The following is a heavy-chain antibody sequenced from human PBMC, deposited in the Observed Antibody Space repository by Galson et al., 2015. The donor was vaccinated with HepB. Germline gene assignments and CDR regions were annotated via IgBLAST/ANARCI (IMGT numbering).Heavy chain of an antibody. V-gene: IGHV3-21*01. Sequence: SLRLSCAASGFTFSSYSMNWVRQAPGKGLEWVSSISSSSSYIYYADSVKGRSTISRDNAKNSLYLQMNSLRAEDTAVYYCASLLAYCGGDCYSNYYYYGMDVWGQGTTVTVSS. J-gene: IGHJ6*02. D-gene: IGHD2-21*02. CDR3: ASLLAYCGGDCYSNYYYYGMDV. CDR2: ISSSSSYI. CDR1: GFTFSSYS.